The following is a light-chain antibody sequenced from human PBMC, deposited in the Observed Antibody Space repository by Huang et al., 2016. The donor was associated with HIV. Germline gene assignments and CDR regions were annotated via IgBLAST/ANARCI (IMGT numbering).Light chain of an antibody. V-gene: IGKV1-NL1*01. J-gene: IGKJ1*01. CDR3: QQYYSTPT. CDR2: AAS. CDR1: QGISTS. Sequence: DIQMTQSPSSLSASVGDRVTITCRASQGISTSLAWYQQRPGEAPKLLLYAASRLESGVPSSFSGNGSGTDYTLTSSTLQPEDFATYYCQQYYSTPTFGQGTKVAVK.